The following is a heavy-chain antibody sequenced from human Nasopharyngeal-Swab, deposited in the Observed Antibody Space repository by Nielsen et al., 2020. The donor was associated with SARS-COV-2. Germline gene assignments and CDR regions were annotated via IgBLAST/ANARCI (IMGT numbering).Heavy chain of an antibody. CDR2: ISWNSGDT. Sequence: GGSLRLSCAASGFKFDDYAMHWVRQGPGQGLEWVSGISWNSGDTGYADSVKGRFTISRDDAKNSLYMQMNSLRPEDTALYYCVKDVKTVVGITTIFDSWGQETLVTVSS. V-gene: IGHV3-9*01. CDR3: VKDVKTVVGITTIFDS. CDR1: GFKFDDYA. D-gene: IGHD2-21*01. J-gene: IGHJ4*02.